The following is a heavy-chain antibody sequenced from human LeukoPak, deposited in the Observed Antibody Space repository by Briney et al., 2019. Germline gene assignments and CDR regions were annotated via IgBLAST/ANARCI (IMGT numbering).Heavy chain of an antibody. Sequence: GGSLRLSCAASGFTVSSNFMSWVRQAPGRGLEWVSVIYIDGSTYYADSVKGRFTISRDNSKNTLYLQMNSLRAEDTAVYYCAKERETGIAAAGLFDYWGQGTLVTVSS. CDR3: AKERETGIAAAGLFDY. CDR2: IYIDGST. V-gene: IGHV3-53*05. CDR1: GFTVSSNF. J-gene: IGHJ4*02. D-gene: IGHD6-13*01.